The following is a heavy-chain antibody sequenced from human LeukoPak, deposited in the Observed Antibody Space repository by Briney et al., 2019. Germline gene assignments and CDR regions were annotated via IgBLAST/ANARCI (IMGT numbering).Heavy chain of an antibody. V-gene: IGHV3-7*01. D-gene: IGHD4-17*01. J-gene: IGHJ4*02. CDR1: GFTLRSYT. CDR3: AREGGYGDYSDY. Sequence: GGSLRLSCAASGFTLRSYTMNWVRQAPGKGLEWVANIKQDGSEKYYVDSVKGRFTISRDNAKNSLYLQMNSLRAEDTAVYYCAREGGYGDYSDYWGQGTLVTVSS. CDR2: IKQDGSEK.